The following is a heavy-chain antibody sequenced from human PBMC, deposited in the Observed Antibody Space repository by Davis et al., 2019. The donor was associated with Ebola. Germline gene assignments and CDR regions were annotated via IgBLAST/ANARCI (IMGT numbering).Heavy chain of an antibody. J-gene: IGHJ3*02. CDR3: ASRNGYSYGFDAFDI. Sequence: SETLSLTCAVYGGSFSSYYWSWIRQPPGKGLEWIGYIYYSGSTNYNPSLKSRVTISVDTSKNQFSLKLSSVTAADTAVYYCASRNGYSYGFDAFDIWGQGTMVTVSS. CDR1: GGSFSSYY. D-gene: IGHD5-18*01. V-gene: IGHV4-59*08. CDR2: IYYSGST.